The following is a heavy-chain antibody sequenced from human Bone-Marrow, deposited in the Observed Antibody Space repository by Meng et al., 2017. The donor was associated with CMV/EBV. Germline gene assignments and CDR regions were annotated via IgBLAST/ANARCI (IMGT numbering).Heavy chain of an antibody. CDR2: IYPGDSDT. CDR3: ARRGYCSSTSCYNVYYYGMDV. D-gene: IGHD2-2*02. V-gene: IGHV5-51*01. J-gene: IGHJ6*02. CDR1: GYSFTSYW. Sequence: KVSCKGSGYSFTSYWIGWVRQMPGKGLEWMGIIYPGDSDTRYSPSFQGQVTISADKSISTAYLQWSSLKASDTAMYYCARRGYCSSTSCYNVYYYGMDVWGQGTTVTVSS.